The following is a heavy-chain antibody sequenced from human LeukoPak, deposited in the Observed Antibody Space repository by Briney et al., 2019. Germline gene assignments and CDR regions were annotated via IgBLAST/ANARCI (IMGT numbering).Heavy chain of an antibody. CDR3: ARQVDAFDI. J-gene: IGHJ3*02. Sequence: PSGTLSLTCAVSGGSISSRNWWTWVRQPPGKGLEWIGYIYYSGGTNYNPSLKSRVTISVDTSKNQFSLKLSSVTAADTAVYYCARQVDAFDIWGQGTMVTVSS. CDR1: GGSISSRNW. V-gene: IGHV4-4*02. CDR2: IYYSGGT.